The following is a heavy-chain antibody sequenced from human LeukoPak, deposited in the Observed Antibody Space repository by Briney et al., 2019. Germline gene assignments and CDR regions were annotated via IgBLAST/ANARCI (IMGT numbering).Heavy chain of an antibody. D-gene: IGHD2-2*01. CDR1: GFTFSNPW. CDR2: INTDGTST. V-gene: IGHV3-74*01. Sequence: PGGSLRLSCAASGFTFSNPWMQWVRQVPGKGLVWVSRINTDGTSTSYADSVRGRFIISRDNAKNTLYLQMNSLRAEDTAVYYCARPQQGGTTRSHGLDVWGQGTTVTVSS. CDR3: ARPQQGGTTRSHGLDV. J-gene: IGHJ6*02.